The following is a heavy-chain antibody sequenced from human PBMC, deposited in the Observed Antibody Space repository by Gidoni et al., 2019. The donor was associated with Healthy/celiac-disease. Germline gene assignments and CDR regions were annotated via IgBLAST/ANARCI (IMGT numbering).Heavy chain of an antibody. CDR2: IYTSGST. J-gene: IGHJ6*03. CDR3: AREMVYAIDYYYYMDV. Sequence: QVQLQESGPGLVKPSQTLSLTCTVSGGSISSGSYYWSWIRQPAGKGLEWIGRIYTSGSTNYNPSLKSRVTISVDTSKNQFSLKLSSVTAADTAVYYCAREMVYAIDYYYYMDVWGKGTTVTVSS. CDR1: GGSISSGSYY. D-gene: IGHD2-8*01. V-gene: IGHV4-61*02.